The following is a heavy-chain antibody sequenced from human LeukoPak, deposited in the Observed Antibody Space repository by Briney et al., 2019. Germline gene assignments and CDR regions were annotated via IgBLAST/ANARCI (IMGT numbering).Heavy chain of an antibody. CDR2: INPSGGST. CDR1: GYTFTSYY. V-gene: IGHV1-46*01. D-gene: IGHD2-15*01. CDR3: ARDQGRYCSGGSCYLLDAFDI. Sequence: ASVKVSCKASGYTFTSYYMHWVRQAPGQGLEWMGIINPSGGSTSYAQKFQGRVTMTRDTSTSTVYMELSSLRSEDTAVYYCARDQGRYCSGGSCYLLDAFDIWGQGTMVTVSS. J-gene: IGHJ3*02.